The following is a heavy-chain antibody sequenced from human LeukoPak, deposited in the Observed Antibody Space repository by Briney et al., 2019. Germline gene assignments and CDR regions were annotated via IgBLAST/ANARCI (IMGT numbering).Heavy chain of an antibody. V-gene: IGHV4-59*11. J-gene: IGHJ4*02. Sequence: SDTLSLTCTVSGGSMSGHFWSWFRRPPGKGLENIGYIHSSGSTNYNPSYKSRVTVSLEMSKNQFSLSLSSVTAADTAVYYCARDPGDTDWYNFDFWGQRILVTVSS. CDR2: IHSSGST. CDR3: ARDPGDTDWYNFDF. D-gene: IGHD3-9*01. CDR1: GGSMSGHF.